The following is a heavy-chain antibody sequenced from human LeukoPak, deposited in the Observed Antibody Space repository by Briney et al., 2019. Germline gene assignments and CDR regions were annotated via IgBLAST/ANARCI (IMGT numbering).Heavy chain of an antibody. CDR3: ARVRAGQWLGYYYYYYGMDV. D-gene: IGHD6-19*01. J-gene: IGHJ6*02. Sequence: GGSLRLSCAASGFTFSSYAMHWVRQAPGKGLEWVAVISYDGSNKYYADSVKGRFTISRDNSKNTLYLQMNSLRAEDTAVYYCARVRAGQWLGYYYYYYGMDVWGQGTTVTVSS. V-gene: IGHV3-30-3*01. CDR1: GFTFSSYA. CDR2: ISYDGSNK.